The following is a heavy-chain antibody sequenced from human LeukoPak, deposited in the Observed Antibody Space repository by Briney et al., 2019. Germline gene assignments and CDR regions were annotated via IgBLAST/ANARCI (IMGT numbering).Heavy chain of an antibody. CDR3: ARVSVVVPAADNYYYYYYMDV. CDR1: GGTFSSYA. CDR2: IIPIFGTA. J-gene: IGHJ6*03. V-gene: IGHV1-69*05. Sequence: SVKVSCKASGGTFSSYAISWVRQAPGQGLEWMGGIIPIFGTANYAQKFQGRVTITTDESTSTAYMELSSLRSEDTAVYYCARVSVVVPAADNYYYYYYMDVWGKGTTVTVSS. D-gene: IGHD2-2*01.